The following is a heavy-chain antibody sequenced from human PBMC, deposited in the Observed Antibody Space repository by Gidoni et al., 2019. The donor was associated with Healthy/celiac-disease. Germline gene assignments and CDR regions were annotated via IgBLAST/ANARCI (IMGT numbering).Heavy chain of an antibody. J-gene: IGHJ3*02. V-gene: IGHV3-66*01. D-gene: IGHD2-21*01. CDR1: GFTVSSNY. Sequence: EVQLVESGGGLVQPGGSLRLSCAPSGFTVSSNYMSWVRQAPGKGLEWVSVIYSGGSTYYADSVKGRFTISRDNSKNTLYLQMNSLIAEDTAVYYCARASFVVGDAFDIWGQGTMVTVSS. CDR3: ARASFVVGDAFDI. CDR2: IYSGGST.